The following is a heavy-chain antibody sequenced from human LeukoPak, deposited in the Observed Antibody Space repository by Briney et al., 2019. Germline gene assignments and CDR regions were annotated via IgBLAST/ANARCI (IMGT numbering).Heavy chain of an antibody. J-gene: IGHJ6*02. CDR3: ARDLSSSWYGNDYYYYGMDV. V-gene: IGHV3-21*01. CDR2: ISSSSSYI. CDR1: GFTVSSNY. D-gene: IGHD6-13*01. Sequence: PGGSLRLSCAASGFTVSSNYMSWVRQAPGKGLEWVSSISSSSSYIYYADSVKGRFTISRDNAKNSLYLQMNSLRAEDTAVYYCARDLSSSWYGNDYYYYGMDVWGQGTTVTVSS.